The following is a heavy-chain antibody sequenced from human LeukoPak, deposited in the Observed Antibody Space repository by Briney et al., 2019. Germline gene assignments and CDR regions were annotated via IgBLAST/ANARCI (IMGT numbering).Heavy chain of an antibody. CDR3: ARDPRVPAAQFDY. J-gene: IGHJ4*02. CDR1: GFTFSSYA. V-gene: IGHV3-30*04. Sequence: SGGSLRLSCAASGFTFSSYAMHWVRQAPGKGLEWVAAISYDGSNKYYADSVKGRFTISRDNSKNTLYLQMNSLRAEDTAVYYCARDPRVPAAQFDYWGQGTLVTVSS. D-gene: IGHD2-2*01. CDR2: ISYDGSNK.